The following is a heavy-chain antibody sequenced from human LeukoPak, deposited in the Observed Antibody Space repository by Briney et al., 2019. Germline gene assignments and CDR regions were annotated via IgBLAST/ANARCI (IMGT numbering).Heavy chain of an antibody. CDR3: AKRRAVTTNDEYYFDY. CDR2: IWYDGSNK. Sequence: GGSLRLSCAASGCTFSSYGMHWVRQAPGKGLEWVAFIWYDGSNKYYADSVKGRFTISRDNSKNTLYLQMNSLRAEDTAVYYCAKRRAVTTNDEYYFDYWGQGTLVTVSS. V-gene: IGHV3-30*02. D-gene: IGHD4-11*01. CDR1: GCTFSSYG. J-gene: IGHJ4*02.